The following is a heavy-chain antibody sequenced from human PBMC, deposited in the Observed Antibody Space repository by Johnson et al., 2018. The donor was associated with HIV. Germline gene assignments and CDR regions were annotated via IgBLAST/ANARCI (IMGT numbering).Heavy chain of an antibody. D-gene: IGHD3-22*01. CDR1: GFTFSTYG. CDR3: AKGRSMYYYDSSGWGGAFDI. Sequence: QVQLVESGGGVVQPGRSLRLSCAASGFTFSTYGMHWVRQAPGKGMEWVAVISYDGSNKYYADSVKGRFTISRDNSKNTLYLQMNSLRAEDTAVYYCAKGRSMYYYDSSGWGGAFDIWGQGTMVTVSS. J-gene: IGHJ3*02. V-gene: IGHV3-30*18. CDR2: ISYDGSNK.